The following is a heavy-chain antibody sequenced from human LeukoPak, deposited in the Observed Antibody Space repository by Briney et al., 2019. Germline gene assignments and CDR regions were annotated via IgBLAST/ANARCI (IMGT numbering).Heavy chain of an antibody. CDR1: GFTFSSYD. Sequence: QPGGSLRLSCAASGFTFSSYDMSWVRPAPGKGLEWVSTVIGSGGSTYYADSVKGRFTISRDNSKNTLFLQMNSLRAEDTAVYYCARPHDYWGQGTLVTVSS. V-gene: IGHV3-23*01. CDR2: VIGSGGST. J-gene: IGHJ4*02. CDR3: ARPHDY.